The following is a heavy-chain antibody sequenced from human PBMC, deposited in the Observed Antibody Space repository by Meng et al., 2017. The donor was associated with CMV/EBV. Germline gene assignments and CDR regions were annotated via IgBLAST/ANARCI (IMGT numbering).Heavy chain of an antibody. V-gene: IGHV3-21*01. Sequence: GGSLRLSCAASGFTFSSYSMNWVRQAPGKGLEWVSSISSSSSYIYYADSVKGRFTISRDNAKNSLYLQMNSLRAEDTAVYYCARVNIVVVPAAIDGSSFSYYGMDVWGQGTLVTVSS. CDR1: GFTFSSYS. CDR3: ARVNIVVVPAAIDGSSFSYYGMDV. D-gene: IGHD2-2*01. J-gene: IGHJ6*02. CDR2: ISSSSSYI.